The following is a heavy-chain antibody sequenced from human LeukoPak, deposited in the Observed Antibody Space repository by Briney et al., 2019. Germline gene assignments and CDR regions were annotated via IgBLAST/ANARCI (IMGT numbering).Heavy chain of an antibody. CDR2: IYYSGST. J-gene: IGHJ4*02. Sequence: SSETLSLTCTVSGGSISSSSYYWGWIRQPPGKGLEWIGSIYYSGSTYYNPSLKSRVTISVDTSKNQFSLKLSSVTAADTAVYYCARGTPSIAAAGQWGQGTLVTVSS. CDR1: GGSISSSSYY. V-gene: IGHV4-39*01. D-gene: IGHD6-13*01. CDR3: ARGTPSIAAAGQ.